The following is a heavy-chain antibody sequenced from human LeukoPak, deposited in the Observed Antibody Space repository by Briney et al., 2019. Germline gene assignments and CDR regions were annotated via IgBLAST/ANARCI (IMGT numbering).Heavy chain of an antibody. CDR3: ALQPGYCSSASCSHFDF. J-gene: IGHJ4*02. CDR1: GYKFTNYW. Sequence: GESLKISCKGSGYKFTNYWIVWVRQMPGKGLEWMGIIYPDDSNTRYSPSFQGQVTISVDKSFSTAYLQWNSLKASDTAMYYCALQPGYCSSASCSHFDFWGQGTLVTVSS. V-gene: IGHV5-51*01. CDR2: IYPDDSNT. D-gene: IGHD2-2*01.